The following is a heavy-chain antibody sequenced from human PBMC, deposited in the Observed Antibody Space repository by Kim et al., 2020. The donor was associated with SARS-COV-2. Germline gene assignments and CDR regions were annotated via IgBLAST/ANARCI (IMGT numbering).Heavy chain of an antibody. Sequence: GGSLRLSCAASGFTFGDYAMHWVRQAPGKGLEWVSGITWNSDSIGYADSVKGRFTISRDNAKKSLSLQMNRLRAEDTALYYCYSGDYWGQGTLVTVSS. D-gene: IGHD2-15*01. V-gene: IGHV3-9*01. CDR3: YSGDY. CDR2: ITWNSDSI. CDR1: GFTFGDYA. J-gene: IGHJ4*02.